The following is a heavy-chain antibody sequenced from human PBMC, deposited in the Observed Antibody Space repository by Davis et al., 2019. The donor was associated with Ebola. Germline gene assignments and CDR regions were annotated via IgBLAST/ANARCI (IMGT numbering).Heavy chain of an antibody. J-gene: IGHJ4*02. CDR2: INPNSGGT. CDR3: ARGGGSSKRTMGY. CDR1: GYTFTSYY. Sequence: ASVKVSCKASGYTFTSYYMHWVRQAPGQGLEWMGWINPNSGGTNCAQKFQGWVTMTRDTSISTAYMELSRLRSDDTAVYYCARGGGSSKRTMGYWGQGTLVTVSS. V-gene: IGHV1-2*04. D-gene: IGHD1-26*01.